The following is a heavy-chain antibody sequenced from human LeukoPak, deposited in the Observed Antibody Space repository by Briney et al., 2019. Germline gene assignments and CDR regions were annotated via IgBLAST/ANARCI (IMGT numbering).Heavy chain of an antibody. CDR2: IGFSGGDT. V-gene: IGHV3-23*01. D-gene: IGHD5-12*01. CDR3: AKVGYSGYENEYYFDY. J-gene: IGHJ4*02. Sequence: GGSLRLSCAASGFILSSYAMSWVRQAPGEGPAWVSTIGFSGGDTFYADSVKGRFTISRDNSKNTLYLQMNSLRAEDTAVYYCAKVGYSGYENEYYFDYWGQGTLVTVSS. CDR1: GFILSSYA.